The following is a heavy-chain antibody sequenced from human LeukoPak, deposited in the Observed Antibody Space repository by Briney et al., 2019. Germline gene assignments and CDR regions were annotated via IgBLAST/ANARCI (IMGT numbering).Heavy chain of an antibody. CDR1: GFTFRSYS. D-gene: IGHD6-13*01. CDR3: ARAAPYSSSFKYFQH. V-gene: IGHV3-48*02. CDR2: ISSSSSTI. Sequence: GGSLRLSCAASGFTFRSYSMNWVRQAPGKGLEWVSYISSSSSTIYYADSVKGRFTISRDNAKNSLYLQMNSLRDEDTAVYYCARAAPYSSSFKYFQHWGQGTLVTVSS. J-gene: IGHJ1*01.